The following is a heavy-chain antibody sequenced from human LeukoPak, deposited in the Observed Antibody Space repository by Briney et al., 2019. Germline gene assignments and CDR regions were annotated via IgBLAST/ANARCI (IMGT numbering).Heavy chain of an antibody. J-gene: IGHJ6*02. CDR1: GFTFSSYG. D-gene: IGHD2-8*01. CDR3: AKSEMYAKSRYYGMDV. V-gene: IGHV3-30*18. Sequence: SGGSLRLSCAASGFTFSSYGMHWVRQAPGKGLEWVAVISYDGSNKYYADSVKGRFTISRDNSKNTLYLQMNSLRAEDTAVYYCAKSEMYAKSRYYGMDVWGQGTTVTVSS. CDR2: ISYDGSNK.